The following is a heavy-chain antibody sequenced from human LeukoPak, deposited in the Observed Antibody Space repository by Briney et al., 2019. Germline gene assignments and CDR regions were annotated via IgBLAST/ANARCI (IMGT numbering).Heavy chain of an antibody. CDR1: GFTFTNP. Sequence: GGSLRLSCVGSGFTFTNPLSWVRQAPGKGLEWVSAISGSGGNTYYGDSVRGRFTISRDNSKNTLYLQMNSLRAEDTAVYYCATTKPARRYFDYWGQGTLVTVS. D-gene: IGHD1-1*01. V-gene: IGHV3-23*01. CDR3: ATTKPARRYFDY. CDR2: ISGSGGNT. J-gene: IGHJ4*02.